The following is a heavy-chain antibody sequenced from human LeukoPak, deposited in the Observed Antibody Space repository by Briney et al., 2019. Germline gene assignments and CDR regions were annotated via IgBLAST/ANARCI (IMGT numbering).Heavy chain of an antibody. CDR2: IYYSGST. Sequence: SETLSRTCTVSGGSISSYYWSWIRQPPGKGLEWIGYIYYSGSTNYNPSLKSRVTISVDTSKNQFSLKLSSVTAADTAVYYCASSSGGSWYYYMDVWGKGTTVTVSS. V-gene: IGHV4-59*01. J-gene: IGHJ6*03. D-gene: IGHD2-15*01. CDR3: ASSSGGSWYYYMDV. CDR1: GGSISSYY.